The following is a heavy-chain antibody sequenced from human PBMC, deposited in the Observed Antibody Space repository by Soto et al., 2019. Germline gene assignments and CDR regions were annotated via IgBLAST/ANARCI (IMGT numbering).Heavy chain of an antibody. D-gene: IGHD2-2*01. CDR1: GFTFSNYW. CDR3: ASRCIISSCQVPFDH. J-gene: IGHJ4*02. V-gene: IGHV3-74*01. Sequence: EVQLVESGGGLVQPGGSLRLSCAASGFTFSNYWMQWVRQAPGKGLVWVSRINTDGSTSNYADSVKGRFAVSRDNAKNTLYLEMNSLRAEDTAVYYCASRCIISSCQVPFDHWGQGTLVTVSS. CDR2: INTDGSTS.